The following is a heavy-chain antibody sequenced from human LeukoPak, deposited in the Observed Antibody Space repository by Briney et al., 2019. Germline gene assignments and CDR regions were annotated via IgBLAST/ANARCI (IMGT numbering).Heavy chain of an antibody. Sequence: ASVKVSCKASGYTFTSYDINWVRQATGQGLEWMGWMNPNSGNTGYAQKFQGRVTITRNTSISTAYMELSSLRSEDTAVYYCARFRGATRYCYYMDVWGKGTTVTVSS. CDR3: ARFRGATRYCYYMDV. CDR1: GYTFTSYD. J-gene: IGHJ6*03. V-gene: IGHV1-8*03. CDR2: MNPNSGNT. D-gene: IGHD1-26*01.